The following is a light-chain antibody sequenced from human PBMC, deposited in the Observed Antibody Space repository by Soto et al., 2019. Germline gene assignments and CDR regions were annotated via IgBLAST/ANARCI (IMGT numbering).Light chain of an antibody. J-gene: IGKJ4*01. CDR1: QAIDNY. CDR2: AAS. CDR3: QQIYRTPLT. V-gene: IGKV1-39*01. Sequence: DIQMTQSPSSQSASVGDRVTITCRASQAIDNYLNWYQHKPGKAPELLILAASIVQSGVPSRFSGGGFGTDFSLTISSLHPEDFATYYCQQIYRTPLTFGGGTKLEI.